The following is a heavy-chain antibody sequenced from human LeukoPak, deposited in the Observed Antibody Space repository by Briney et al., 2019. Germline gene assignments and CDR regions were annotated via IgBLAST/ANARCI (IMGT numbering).Heavy chain of an antibody. CDR1: GFTFSSYA. CDR3: AKDATSGITIFGVVTD. D-gene: IGHD3-3*01. Sequence: GGSLRLSCAASGFTFSSYAMHWVRQAPGKGLEWVSAISGSGGSTYYADSVKGRFTISRDNSKNTLYLQMNSLRAEDTAVYYCAKDATSGITIFGVVTDWGQGTLVTVSS. V-gene: IGHV3-23*01. CDR2: ISGSGGST. J-gene: IGHJ4*02.